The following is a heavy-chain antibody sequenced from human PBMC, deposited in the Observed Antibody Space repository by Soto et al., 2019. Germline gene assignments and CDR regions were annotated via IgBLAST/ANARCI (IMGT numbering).Heavy chain of an antibody. D-gene: IGHD3-10*01. V-gene: IGHV3-9*01. Sequence: EVQLVESGGGLVQPGRSLRLSCAASGFTFDDYAMHWVRQAPGKGLEWVSGLSWNSGSIGYADSVKGRFTISRDNAKNSLYLQMNSLRAEDAALYYCAKDIRYYGSGSYLFDYWGQGTLVTVSS. CDR3: AKDIRYYGSGSYLFDY. J-gene: IGHJ4*02. CDR1: GFTFDDYA. CDR2: LSWNSGSI.